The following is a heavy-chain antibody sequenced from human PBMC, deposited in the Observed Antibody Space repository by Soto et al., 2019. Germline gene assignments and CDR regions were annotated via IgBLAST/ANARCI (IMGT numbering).Heavy chain of an antibody. D-gene: IGHD5-18*01. CDR2: IIPIFGTA. J-gene: IGHJ4*02. CDR3: ARDLEGYSYGWGGPYYYDY. CDR1: GGTFSSYA. Sequence: QVQLVQSGAEVKKPGSSVKISCKASGGTFSSYAISWVRQAPGQGLEWMGGIIPIFGTANYAQEFQGRVTITADESTSTAYMELSSLRSEDTAVYYCARDLEGYSYGWGGPYYYDYWGQGTLVTVSS. V-gene: IGHV1-69*12.